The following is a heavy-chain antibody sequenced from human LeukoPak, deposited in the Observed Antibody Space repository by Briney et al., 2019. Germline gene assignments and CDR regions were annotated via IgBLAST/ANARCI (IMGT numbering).Heavy chain of an antibody. V-gene: IGHV1-18*01. CDR1: GYTFTSYG. Sequence: ASVKVSCKASGYTFTSYGISWVRQAPGQGLEWMGWISGYNGNTNYAQNLQGRVTMTTDTSTSTVYMELRSLRSDDTAVYYCARDPTRILRYFDWLAESPQYYFDYWGQGTLVTVSS. CDR2: ISGYNGNT. D-gene: IGHD3-9*01. J-gene: IGHJ4*02. CDR3: ARDPTRILRYFDWLAESPQYYFDY.